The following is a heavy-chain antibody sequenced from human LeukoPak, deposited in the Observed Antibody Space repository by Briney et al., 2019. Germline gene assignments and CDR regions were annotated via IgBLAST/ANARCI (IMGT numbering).Heavy chain of an antibody. CDR1: GFTFNNYW. Sequence: GGSLRLSCAASGFTFNNYWVHWVRQAPGKGLVWVSRINGDGSSTTYADSVKGRFTISRDSAKSALYLQMNSLRAEDTAVYYCARGLLSGYLYSLGYWGQGTLVTVSS. CDR3: ARGLLSGYLYSLGY. D-gene: IGHD6-25*01. CDR2: INGDGSST. J-gene: IGHJ4*02. V-gene: IGHV3-74*01.